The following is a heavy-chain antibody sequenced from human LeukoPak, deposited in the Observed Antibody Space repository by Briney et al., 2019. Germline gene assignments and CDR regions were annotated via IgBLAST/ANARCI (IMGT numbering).Heavy chain of an antibody. CDR1: GYSFTDYY. Sequence: ASVKVSRKTSGYSFTDYYMHWVRQAPGQGLEWMGWINPNSGGTSSAQKFQGRVTMTRDTSITTVYMEVSWLTSDDTAIYYCARADRLHGGPYLIGPWGQGTLVTVSS. CDR3: ARADRLHGGPYLIGP. D-gene: IGHD2-21*01. CDR2: INPNSGGT. J-gene: IGHJ5*02. V-gene: IGHV1-2*02.